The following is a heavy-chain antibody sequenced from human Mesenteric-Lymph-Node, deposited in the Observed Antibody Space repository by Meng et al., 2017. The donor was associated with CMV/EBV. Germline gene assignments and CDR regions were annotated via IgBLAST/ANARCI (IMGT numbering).Heavy chain of an antibody. CDR1: GGSFSGYY. Sequence: SQTPSLTCAVYGGSFSGYYWSWIRQPPGKGLEWIGEINHSGSTNYNPSLKSRLTMSVDTSKNQFTLNLTSVTAADTAVYYCARAAYCSSTSCRRGWFDPWGQGTLVTVSS. CDR3: ARAAYCSSTSCRRGWFDP. V-gene: IGHV4-34*01. D-gene: IGHD2-2*01. J-gene: IGHJ5*02. CDR2: INHSGST.